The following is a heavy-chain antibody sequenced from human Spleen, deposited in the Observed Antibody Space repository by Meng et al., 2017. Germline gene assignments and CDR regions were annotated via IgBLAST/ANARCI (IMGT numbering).Heavy chain of an antibody. D-gene: IGHD5-24*01. CDR3: ARGPTKMAHDFDY. CDR2: INHIGST. CDR1: GGSLSSLY. Sequence: KMGPGPGMPSEPLVSNCEGCGGSLSSLYWRWCWQTPEKGSEWIGEINHIGSTNYNPSLESRATISVDTSQNNLSLKLSSVTAAHSAVYYCARGPTKMAHDFDYWGQGTLVTVPS. V-gene: IGHV4-34*01. J-gene: IGHJ4*02.